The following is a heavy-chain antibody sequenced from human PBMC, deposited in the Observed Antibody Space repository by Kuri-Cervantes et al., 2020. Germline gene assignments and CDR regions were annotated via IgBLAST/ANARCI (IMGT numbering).Heavy chain of an antibody. Sequence: SLKISCAASGFTFDDYAMHWVRQAPGKGLEWVSGISWNSGSIGYADSVKGRFTISRDNAKNSLYLQMNSLRAEDTAVYYCAKGERYYDILTGYYPTPTFDYWGQGTLVTVSS. CDR1: GFTFDDYA. D-gene: IGHD3-9*01. CDR2: ISWNSGSI. V-gene: IGHV3-9*01. CDR3: AKGERYYDILTGYYPTPTFDY. J-gene: IGHJ4*02.